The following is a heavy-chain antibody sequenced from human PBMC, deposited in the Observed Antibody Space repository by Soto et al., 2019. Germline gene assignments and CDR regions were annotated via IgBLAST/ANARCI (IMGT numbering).Heavy chain of an antibody. J-gene: IGHJ5*02. CDR1: GGSISSSSYY. CDR3: ARAYYDILTGYRLNWFDP. V-gene: IGHV4-39*01. D-gene: IGHD3-9*01. Sequence: ETLSLTCTVSGGSISSSSYYWGWIRQPPGKGLEWIGSIYYSGSTYYNPSLKSRVTISVDTSKNQFSLKLSSVTAADTAVYYCARAYYDILTGYRLNWFDPWGQGTLVTVSS. CDR2: IYYSGST.